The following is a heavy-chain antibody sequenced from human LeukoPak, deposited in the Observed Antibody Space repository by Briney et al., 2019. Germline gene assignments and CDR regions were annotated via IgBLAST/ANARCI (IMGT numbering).Heavy chain of an antibody. J-gene: IGHJ6*02. D-gene: IGHD6-13*01. Sequence: QPGRSLRLSCAASGFIFSTYDIHWVRQSPGKGLGWVAVIWYDGSNENYADSVKGRFTISRDNSKNTVYLQMNTLRAEDTAVYYCARESSSKNYHYGMDVWGQGTTVTVSS. CDR1: GFIFSTYD. V-gene: IGHV3-33*01. CDR3: ARESSSKNYHYGMDV. CDR2: IWYDGSNE.